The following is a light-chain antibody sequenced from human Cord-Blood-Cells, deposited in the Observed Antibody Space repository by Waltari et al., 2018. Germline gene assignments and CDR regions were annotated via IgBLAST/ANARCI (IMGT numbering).Light chain of an antibody. CDR2: AAS. Sequence: GDRVNITCRASQIISSYLNWYQQKPGKAPKLLIYAASSLQSGVPSRCSGSGSGTDFTLTISSLQPEDFATYYCQQSYSTPFTFGPGTKVDIK. CDR1: QIISSY. J-gene: IGKJ3*01. V-gene: IGKV1-39*01. CDR3: QQSYSTPFT.